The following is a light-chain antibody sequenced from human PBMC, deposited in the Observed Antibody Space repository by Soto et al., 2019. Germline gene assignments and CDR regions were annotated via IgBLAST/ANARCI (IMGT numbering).Light chain of an antibody. V-gene: IGKV3-15*01. CDR3: QQYGTSEII. CDR2: DAS. CDR1: QSAISN. J-gene: IGKJ5*01. Sequence: EIVMTQSPATLSVSPGERVTLSCRASQSAISNLAWYQQKPGQTPRLLIYDASTRATDIPARFSGSGSGTDFTLTITALEPGDFAVFFCQQYGTSEIIFGQGTRLEIK.